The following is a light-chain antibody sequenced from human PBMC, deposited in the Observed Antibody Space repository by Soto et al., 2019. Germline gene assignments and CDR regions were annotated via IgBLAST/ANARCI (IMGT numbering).Light chain of an antibody. CDR2: SDA. V-gene: IGLV1-44*01. CDR3: SSFAGSPVV. J-gene: IGLJ2*01. CDR1: SSNIGSNT. Sequence: QSVLTQPPSASGTPGQRVTISCSGSSSNIGSNTVNWYQQLPGTAPKLLIYSDAQRPSGVPDRFSGSKSGTSASLAISGLQSEDEADYYCSSFAGSPVVFGGGTKVTVL.